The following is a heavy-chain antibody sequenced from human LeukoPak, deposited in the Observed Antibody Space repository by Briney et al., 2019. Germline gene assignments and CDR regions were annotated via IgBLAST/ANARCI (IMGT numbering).Heavy chain of an antibody. CDR1: GGTFSSYA. V-gene: IGHV1-69*01. J-gene: IGHJ4*02. Sequence: SVKVSCKASGGTFSSYAISWVRQAPGQGLEWMGGIIPIFGTANYAQKFQGRVTITADESTSTAYMELSSLRSEGTAVYHCARDLAAVPDYWGQGTLVTVSS. CDR2: IIPIFGTA. CDR3: ARDLAAVPDY. D-gene: IGHD6-13*01.